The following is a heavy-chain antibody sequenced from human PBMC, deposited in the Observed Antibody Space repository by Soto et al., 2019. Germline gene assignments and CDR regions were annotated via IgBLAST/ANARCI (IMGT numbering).Heavy chain of an antibody. CDR3: ARDPQFSGSLSGGGDAFDI. Sequence: QVQLVQSGDEVKKPGASVKVSCKASGYTFTSSAISWVRQAPGQGLEWMGWISPYNGNTHFAQKFQGRVTMPTDTSASTAYMELRSLISDDTAVYYCARDPQFSGSLSGGGDAFDIWGQGTMVTVSS. D-gene: IGHD1-26*01. CDR2: ISPYNGNT. V-gene: IGHV1-18*01. J-gene: IGHJ3*02. CDR1: GYTFTSSA.